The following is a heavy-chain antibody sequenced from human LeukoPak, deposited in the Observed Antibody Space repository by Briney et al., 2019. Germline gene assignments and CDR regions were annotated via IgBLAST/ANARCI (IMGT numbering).Heavy chain of an antibody. CDR1: GFTFSTYA. D-gene: IGHD3-10*01. CDR2: ISGSGDSA. V-gene: IGHV3-23*01. Sequence: GGSLRLSCAASGFTFSTYAMSWVRQAPGKGLEWVSGISGSGDSAHYADSVKGRFTISRDNSKNTLYVQMNGLRVEDTAVYFCAKQTTGYYGSGVDYWGQGTLAAVSS. CDR3: AKQTTGYYGSGVDY. J-gene: IGHJ4*02.